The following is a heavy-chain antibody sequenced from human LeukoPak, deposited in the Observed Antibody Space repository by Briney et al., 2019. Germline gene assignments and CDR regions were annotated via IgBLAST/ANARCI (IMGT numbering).Heavy chain of an antibody. Sequence: SVKVSCKASGGSFSDYSISWVRQAPGQGLEAMGRIIAILDTAHYEQKFHGRFTITVDKSTTTVYMELSSLRSDDTAVYYCVRGGYDYDWFDPWGQGTLVTVSS. CDR2: IIAILDTA. CDR1: GGSFSDYS. J-gene: IGHJ5*02. D-gene: IGHD5-12*01. V-gene: IGHV1-69*08. CDR3: VRGGYDYDWFDP.